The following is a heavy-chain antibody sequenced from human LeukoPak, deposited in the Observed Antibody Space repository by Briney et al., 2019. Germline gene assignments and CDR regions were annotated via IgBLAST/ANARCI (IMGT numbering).Heavy chain of an antibody. CDR2: IYYSGST. Sequence: SQTLSLTCTVSGGSISSGGYYWSWIRQHPGKGLEWIGYIYYSGSTYYNPSLKSRVTISVDTSKNQFSLKLSSVTAADTAVYYCARDRGRDCDYGDYLPLGYFDYWGQGTLVTVSS. CDR3: ARDRGRDCDYGDYLPLGYFDY. J-gene: IGHJ4*02. CDR1: GGSISSGGYY. V-gene: IGHV4-31*03. D-gene: IGHD4-17*01.